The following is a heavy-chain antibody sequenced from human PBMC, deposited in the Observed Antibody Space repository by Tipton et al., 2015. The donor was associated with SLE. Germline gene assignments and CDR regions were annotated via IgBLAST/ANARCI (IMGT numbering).Heavy chain of an antibody. V-gene: IGHV4-59*11. CDR3: ARDLYSSSWKYYGMDV. CDR1: GGSINNHY. D-gene: IGHD6-13*01. J-gene: IGHJ6*02. Sequence: LRLSCVVSGGSINNHYWSWVRQSPGKGLEWIGYISYSGSTNYNPSLKSRVSMSVDTSKNQCSLKLSSVTAADTAVYYCARDLYSSSWKYYGMDVWGQGTTVTVSS. CDR2: ISYSGST.